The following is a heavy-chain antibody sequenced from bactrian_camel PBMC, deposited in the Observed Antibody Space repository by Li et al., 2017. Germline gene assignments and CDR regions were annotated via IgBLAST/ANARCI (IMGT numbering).Heavy chain of an antibody. J-gene: IGHJ4*01. Sequence: VQLVESGGGSVQAGGSLQLSCAAAQYINNDCRLGWYRQSPGKEREKVSTIRRDGATTYTDSVKGRFTISRDNAKNTAYLQMNSLKPEDTAMYYCAASTRPTSGGGRLLREAEYNYWGQGTQVTVS. CDR3: AASTRPTSGGGRLLREAEYNY. CDR2: IRRDGAT. V-gene: IGHV3S53*01. D-gene: IGHD1*01. CDR1: QYINNDCR.